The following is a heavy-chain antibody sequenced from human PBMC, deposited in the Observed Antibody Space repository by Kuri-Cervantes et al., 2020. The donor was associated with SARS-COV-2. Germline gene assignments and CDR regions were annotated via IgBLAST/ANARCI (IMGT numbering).Heavy chain of an antibody. Sequence: GGSLRPSCEASESTVVGNYMSWVRQAPGKGLEWVSLIYSGDGGATYYSDSVKGRFTVSRDNSKNTLYLQMNSLRVEDTAVYYCAREEWSLALCFDLWGRGTLVTVSS. V-gene: IGHV3-66*01. CDR2: IYSGDGGAT. CDR3: AREEWSLALCFDL. J-gene: IGHJ2*01. CDR1: ESTVVGNY. D-gene: IGHD3-10*01.